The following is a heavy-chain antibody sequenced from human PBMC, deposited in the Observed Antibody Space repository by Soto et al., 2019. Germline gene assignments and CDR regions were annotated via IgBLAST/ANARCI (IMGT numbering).Heavy chain of an antibody. J-gene: IGHJ4*02. V-gene: IGHV4-30-2*01. CDR3: ATGSLGSSSWYDY. CDR2: IYQSGST. CDR1: GGSISRGGYS. D-gene: IGHD6-13*01. Sequence: SETLSLTCAVSGGSISRGGYSWSWIRQPPGKGLEWIGYIYQSGSTHYNSSLNSRVTISVDRSKNQFSLKLTSVTAADTAVYYCATGSLGSSSWYDYWGQGTLVTVSS.